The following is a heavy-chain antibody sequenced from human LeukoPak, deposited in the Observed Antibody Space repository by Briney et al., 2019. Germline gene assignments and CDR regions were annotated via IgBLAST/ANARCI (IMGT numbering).Heavy chain of an antibody. CDR1: GFTFSTYA. CDR2: ISGRGDST. J-gene: IGHJ4*02. CDR3: AKDGSSSSTYYFYFDY. Sequence: PGGSLRLSCAASGFTFSTYAMSWVRQAPGKGLEWVSAISGRGDSTYYADSVKSRFTISRDYSKNTLYLQMNSLRAEDTAVYYCAKDGSSSSTYYFYFDYWGQGTLVTVSS. D-gene: IGHD3-22*01. V-gene: IGHV3-23*01.